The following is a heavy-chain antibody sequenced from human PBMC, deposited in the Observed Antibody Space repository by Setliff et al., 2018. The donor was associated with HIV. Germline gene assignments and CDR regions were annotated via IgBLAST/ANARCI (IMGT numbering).Heavy chain of an antibody. V-gene: IGHV1-69*10. D-gene: IGHD2-21*02. CDR2: IIPILGIA. J-gene: IGHJ4*02. CDR1: GGTFSSYA. CDR3: ARGRHAVVVTALEHDY. Sequence: SVKVSCKASGGTFSSYAISWVRQAPGQGLEWMGGIIPILGIANYAQKLQGRVTISADESTSTAYMELSSLRSEDTAVYYCARGRHAVVVTALEHDYWGQGTLVTVSS.